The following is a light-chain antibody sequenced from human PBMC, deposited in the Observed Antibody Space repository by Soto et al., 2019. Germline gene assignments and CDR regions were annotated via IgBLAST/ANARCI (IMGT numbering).Light chain of an antibody. V-gene: IGKV1-5*01. CDR2: DAS. CDR1: QSISSW. CDR3: QQRSNWPPFT. J-gene: IGKJ5*01. Sequence: IQMTQSPSTLSASVGDRVTITCRASQSISSWLAWYEQKPGKAPKLLIYDASSLESGVPSRFSGSGSGTDFTLTISSLEPEDFAVYYCQQRSNWPPFTFGQGTRLEIK.